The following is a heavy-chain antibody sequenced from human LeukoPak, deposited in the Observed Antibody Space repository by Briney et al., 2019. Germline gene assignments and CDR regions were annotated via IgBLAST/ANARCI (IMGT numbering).Heavy chain of an antibody. CDR1: GGSISSYY. V-gene: IGHV4-59*01. CDR2: VYYTGST. CDR3: ARGTIFGVVIPYYYYMDV. D-gene: IGHD3-3*01. J-gene: IGHJ6*03. Sequence: SETLSLTCTVSGGSISSYYWSWVRQPPGKGLEWIGFVYYTGSTNYSPSLKSRVTISVDTSKNQFSLKLSSVTAADTAVYYCARGTIFGVVIPYYYYMDVWGKGTTVTVSS.